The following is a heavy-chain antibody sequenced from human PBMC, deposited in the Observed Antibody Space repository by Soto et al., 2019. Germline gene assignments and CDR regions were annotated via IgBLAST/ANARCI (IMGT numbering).Heavy chain of an antibody. Sequence: QVQLVQSGAEMKKPGSSVKVSCKASGDTFSTYAFGWVRQAPGQGLEWMGAIIPMFGTANYAEKFQDRLTITADGSTNTAYWELISLTSTYTAVYYCARDRSTGVVAAMYYFDSWGQGTLVTVSS. CDR3: ARDRSTGVVAAMYYFDS. V-gene: IGHV1-69*01. CDR1: GDTFSTYA. D-gene: IGHD2-15*01. J-gene: IGHJ4*02. CDR2: IIPMFGTA.